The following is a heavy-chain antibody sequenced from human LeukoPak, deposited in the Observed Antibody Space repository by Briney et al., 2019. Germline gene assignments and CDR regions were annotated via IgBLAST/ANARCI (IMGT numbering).Heavy chain of an antibody. D-gene: IGHD5-24*01. CDR1: GFTFSSYA. Sequence: PGGPLRLSCAASGFTFSSYAMSWVRQAPGKGLEWVSAISGSGGSTYYADSVKGRFTISRDNSKNTLYLQMNSLRAEDTAVYYCASYPKGWLQLNYWGQGTLVTVSS. V-gene: IGHV3-23*01. CDR3: ASYPKGWLQLNY. J-gene: IGHJ4*02. CDR2: ISGSGGST.